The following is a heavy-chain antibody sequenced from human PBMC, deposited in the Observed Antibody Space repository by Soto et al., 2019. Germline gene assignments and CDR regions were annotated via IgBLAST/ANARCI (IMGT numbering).Heavy chain of an antibody. CDR3: ASVMYTSGQSLDY. CDR2: IYSGGST. J-gene: IGHJ4*02. D-gene: IGHD6-19*01. CDR1: GFTVSSNY. V-gene: IGHV3-66*01. Sequence: EVQLVESGGGLVQPGGSLRLSCAASGFTVSSNYMSWVRQAPGKGLEWVSLIYSGGSTYYADSVKGRFTISRDNSRNTLYLQMNSLRAECRAVDYWASVMYTSGQSLDYWGQGTLVTVSS.